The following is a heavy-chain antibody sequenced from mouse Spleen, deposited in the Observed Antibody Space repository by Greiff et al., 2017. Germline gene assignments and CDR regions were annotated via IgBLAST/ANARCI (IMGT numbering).Heavy chain of an antibody. Sequence: QVQLQQSGPELVRPGASLKMSCKASVYTFPSYWMHWVKQRPGQGLEWIGMIDTSNSETRLNQKCKDKATLNVDKSSNTSYMHLSSLTSEDSAVYDCARKGPTGYFDVWGAGTTVTVSS. V-gene: IGHV1S127*01. J-gene: IGHJ1*01. D-gene: IGHD3-3*01. CDR1: VYTFPSYW. CDR3: ARKGPTGYFDV. CDR2: IDTSNSET.